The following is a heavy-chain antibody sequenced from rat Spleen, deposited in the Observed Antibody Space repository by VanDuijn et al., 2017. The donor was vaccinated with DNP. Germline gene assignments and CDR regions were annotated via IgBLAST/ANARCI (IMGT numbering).Heavy chain of an antibody. CDR1: GYSITTNY. D-gene: IGHD5-1*01. CDR2: ISYGGST. V-gene: IGHV3-1*01. Sequence: EVPLQASGPALAKPSHFLSLTCSVPGYSITTNYWCWIRKFPGSEMEWIGHISYGGSTRYNPSIKSRISITRDTSKNQFFLQVNSLTTEDTATYYCARLRLGWEVRAMDAWGQGTSVTVSS. J-gene: IGHJ4*01. CDR3: ARLRLGWEVRAMDA.